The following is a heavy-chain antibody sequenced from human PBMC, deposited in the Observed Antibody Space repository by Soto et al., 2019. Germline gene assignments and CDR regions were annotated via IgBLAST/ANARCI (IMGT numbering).Heavy chain of an antibody. J-gene: IGHJ3*02. CDR3: ASRYGKNAFDI. Sequence: QVQLQESGPGLVKPSETLSLTCTVSGGSISSYYWSWIRQPPGKGLEWIGYIYYSGSTNYTSSLKSRVTISVDTSKNQFSLKLSSVTAADTAVYYCASRYGKNAFDIWGQGTMVTVSS. CDR1: GGSISSYY. CDR2: IYYSGST. V-gene: IGHV4-59*01. D-gene: IGHD5-18*01.